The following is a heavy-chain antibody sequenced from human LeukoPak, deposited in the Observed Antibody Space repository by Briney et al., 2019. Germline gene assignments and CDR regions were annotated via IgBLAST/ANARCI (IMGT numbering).Heavy chain of an antibody. CDR2: ISSSGSTI. Sequence: PGESLTLSCAASGFTFSDYYMSWIRQAPGKGLEWVSYISSSGSTIYYADSVKGRFTISRDNAKNSLYLQMNSLRAEDTAVYYCARDKVPMVRGVIPRWFDPWGQGTLVTVSS. CDR3: ARDKVPMVRGVIPRWFDP. CDR1: GFTFSDYY. V-gene: IGHV3-11*04. D-gene: IGHD3-10*01. J-gene: IGHJ5*02.